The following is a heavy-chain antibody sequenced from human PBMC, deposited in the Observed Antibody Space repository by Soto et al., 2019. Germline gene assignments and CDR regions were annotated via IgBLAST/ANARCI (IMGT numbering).Heavy chain of an antibody. D-gene: IGHD4-17*01. J-gene: IGHJ4*02. Sequence: PGGSLRLSCAASGFTFSSYAMSWVRQAPGKGLEWVSAISGSGGSTYYADSVKGRFTISRDNSKNTLYLQMNSLRAEDTAVYYCAKYSDRSTVTPSDYWGQGTLVTVSS. CDR1: GFTFSSYA. CDR3: AKYSDRSTVTPSDY. V-gene: IGHV3-23*01. CDR2: ISGSGGST.